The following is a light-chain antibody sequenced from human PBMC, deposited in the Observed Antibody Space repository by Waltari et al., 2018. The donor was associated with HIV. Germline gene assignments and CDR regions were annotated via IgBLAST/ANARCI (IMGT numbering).Light chain of an antibody. CDR2: RSR. CDR3: QVWDSRTMV. V-gene: IGLV3-9*01. J-gene: IGLJ2*01. CDR1: NIGSKN. Sequence: YDLSQPLSVSVDLGQTARITCGGDNIGSKNVPWYQQKPGQAPVLVIYRSRNRPSGITDRISASKAGSMVTLIISRVQIEDEADYFCQVWDSRTMVFGGGTTLTVL.